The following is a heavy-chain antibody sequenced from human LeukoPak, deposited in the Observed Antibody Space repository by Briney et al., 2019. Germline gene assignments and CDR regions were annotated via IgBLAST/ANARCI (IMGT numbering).Heavy chain of an antibody. CDR3: ARKHTALDY. J-gene: IGHJ4*02. CDR1: GYSFTSYW. D-gene: IGHD5-18*01. Sequence: GESLKISCKGSGYSFTSYWIAWVRQMPGKGLEWMGIIYPGDSDTRYRPSFQGQVTISADKSINTAYVQWSSLKASDTAMYYCARKHTALDYWGQGTLVTVSS. V-gene: IGHV5-51*01. CDR2: IYPGDSDT.